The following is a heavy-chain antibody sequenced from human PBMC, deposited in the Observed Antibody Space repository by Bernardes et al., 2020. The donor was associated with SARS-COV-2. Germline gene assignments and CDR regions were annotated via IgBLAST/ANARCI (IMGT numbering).Heavy chain of an antibody. Sequence: GSLKISCKGSGYRFTSYWISWVRQMPGKGLEWMGRIDPSDSYTNYSPSFQGHVTISADKSISTAYLQWSSLKASDTAMYYCASTGGDYPYYYYYGMDVWGQGTTVTVSS. CDR2: IDPSDSYT. V-gene: IGHV5-10-1*01. D-gene: IGHD3-16*01. J-gene: IGHJ6*02. CDR1: GYRFTSYW. CDR3: ASTGGDYPYYYYYGMDV.